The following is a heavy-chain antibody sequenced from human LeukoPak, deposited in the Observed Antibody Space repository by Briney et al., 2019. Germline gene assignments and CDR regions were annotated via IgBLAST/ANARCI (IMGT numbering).Heavy chain of an antibody. V-gene: IGHV1-18*01. J-gene: IGHJ4*02. CDR1: GYTFTSYG. D-gene: IGHD5-24*01. Sequence: ASVKVSCKASGYTFTSYGISWARQAPGQGLVWMGWISAYNGNTNYAQKLQGRVTMTTDTSTSTAYMELRSLRSDDTAVYYCARDTPEDGYNYLRFDYWGQGTLVTVSS. CDR2: ISAYNGNT. CDR3: ARDTPEDGYNYLRFDY.